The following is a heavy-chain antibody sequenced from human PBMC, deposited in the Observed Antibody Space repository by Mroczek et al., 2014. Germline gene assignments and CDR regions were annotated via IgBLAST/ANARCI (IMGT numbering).Heavy chain of an antibody. CDR2: IYYSGST. CDR3: ARLVDRWLVPLVY. V-gene: IGHV4-39*01. J-gene: IGHJ4*02. Sequence: QVQLVQSGPGLVKPSETLSLTCTVSGGSISSSSYYWGWICQPPGKGLEWIGSIYYSGSTYYNPSLKSRVTISVDTSKNQFSLKLSSVTAADTAVYYCARLVDRWLVPLVYWGQGTLVTVSS. D-gene: IGHD6-19*01. CDR1: GGSISSSSYY.